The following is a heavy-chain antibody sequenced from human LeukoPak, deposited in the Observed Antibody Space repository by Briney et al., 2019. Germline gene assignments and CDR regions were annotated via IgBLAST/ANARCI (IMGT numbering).Heavy chain of an antibody. V-gene: IGHV3-21*01. CDR3: ASGGFYDSSVY. J-gene: IGHJ4*02. D-gene: IGHD3-22*01. CDR2: ISSSSSYI. CDR1: GFTFSSYS. Sequence: GGSLRLSCAASGFTFSSYSMNWVRQAPGEGLEWVSSISSSSSYIYYADSVKGRFTISRDNAKNSLYLQMNSLRAEDTAVYYCASGGFYDSSVYWGQGTLVTVSS.